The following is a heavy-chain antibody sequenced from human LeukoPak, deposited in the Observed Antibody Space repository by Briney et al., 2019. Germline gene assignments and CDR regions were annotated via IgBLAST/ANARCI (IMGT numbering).Heavy chain of an antibody. CDR3: ASYCSSTSCQYYFDY. CDR1: GYTFTSYG. D-gene: IGHD2-2*01. CDR2: ISAYNGNT. J-gene: IGHJ4*02. V-gene: IGHV1-18*01. Sequence: ASVKVSCKASGYTFTSYGISWVRQAPGQGLEWMGWISAYNGNTNYGQKLQGRVAMTTDASTSTAYMEVRSLRSDDTAVYYCASYCSSTSCQYYFDYWGQGTLVTVSS.